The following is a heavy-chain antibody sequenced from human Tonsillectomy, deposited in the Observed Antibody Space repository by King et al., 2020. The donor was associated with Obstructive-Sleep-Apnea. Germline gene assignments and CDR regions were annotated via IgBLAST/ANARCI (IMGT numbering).Heavy chain of an antibody. CDR1: GFSLRTRGVG. CDR2: IYWDDDK. D-gene: IGHD3-22*01. V-gene: IGHV2-5*02. Sequence: TLKESGPTLVKPTQTLTLTCTVSGFSLRTRGVGVGWIRQPPGKALEWLALIYWDDDKRYSPSLKSRLSLTKDTSTNQVVLTMTNMDPVDQATYYCTHANYYGRSGYLLDFDYWGQGTLVTVSS. CDR3: THANYYGRSGYLLDFDY. J-gene: IGHJ4*02.